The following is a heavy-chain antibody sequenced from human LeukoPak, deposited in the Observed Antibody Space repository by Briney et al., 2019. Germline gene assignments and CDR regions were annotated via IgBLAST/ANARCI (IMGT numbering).Heavy chain of an antibody. CDR1: GHSFSGYY. V-gene: IGHV1-2*02. D-gene: IGHD2-2*01. J-gene: IGHJ4*02. Sequence: GASVKVSCKASGHSFSGYYIHWVRQAPGQGIEWMGWINPNSGGTNYAQKFQGRVTMTRDTSISTAYMELSRLRSDDTAVYYCARTPRGIVVVPAAYFDYWGQGTLVTVSS. CDR2: INPNSGGT. CDR3: ARTPRGIVVVPAAYFDY.